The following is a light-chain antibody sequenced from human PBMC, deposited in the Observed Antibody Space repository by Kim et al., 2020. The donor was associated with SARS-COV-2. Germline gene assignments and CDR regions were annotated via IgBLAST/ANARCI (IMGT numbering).Light chain of an antibody. Sequence: VTISGTGSSSNSGAGYYVHWYQPLPGTAPKLLISGNSNRPSGVPDRFSGSKSGTSASLAITGLQAEDEADYYCQSYDSSLSVNYVFGTGTKVTVL. J-gene: IGLJ1*01. CDR1: SSNSGAGYY. CDR2: GNS. V-gene: IGLV1-40*01. CDR3: QSYDSSLSVNYV.